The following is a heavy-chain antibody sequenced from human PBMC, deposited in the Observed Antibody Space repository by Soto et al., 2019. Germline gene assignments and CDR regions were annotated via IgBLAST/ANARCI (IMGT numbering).Heavy chain of an antibody. Sequence: DVQLLESGGGLVQPGGSLRLACAASGFTFGNYAINWVRLAPGKGLEWVSGISGGGGSTYYADSVKGRFTIFRDTSKNTLFLQKNSLRADDTAVYYCAKGFIVVVTVLRPDDAFDVWGQWTMVTVSS. V-gene: IGHV3-23*01. CDR2: ISGGGGST. J-gene: IGHJ3*01. CDR1: GFTFGNYA. D-gene: IGHD2-21*02. CDR3: AKGFIVVVTVLRPDDAFDV.